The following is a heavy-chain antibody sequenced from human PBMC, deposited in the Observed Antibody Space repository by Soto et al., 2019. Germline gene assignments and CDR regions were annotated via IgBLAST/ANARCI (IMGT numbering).Heavy chain of an antibody. CDR1: GFTFDDYG. D-gene: IGHD2-15*01. CDR2: INWNGGST. J-gene: IGHJ3*02. Sequence: GGSLRLSCAASGFTFDDYGRSWVRQAPGKGLEWVSGINWNGGSTGYADSVKGRFTISRDNAKNSLYLQMNSLRAEDTALYHCARAYCSGGSCYRGGDAFDIWGQGTMVTVSS. V-gene: IGHV3-20*01. CDR3: ARAYCSGGSCYRGGDAFDI.